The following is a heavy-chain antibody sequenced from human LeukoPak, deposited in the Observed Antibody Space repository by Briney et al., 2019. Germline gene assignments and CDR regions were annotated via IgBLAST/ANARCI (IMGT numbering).Heavy chain of an antibody. J-gene: IGHJ3*02. D-gene: IGHD3-16*01. CDR3: AKDKGGGYGNDGFDI. CDR1: GFIVSSNY. CDR2: IYSGGRT. V-gene: IGHV3-66*01. Sequence: GGSLRLSCAVSGFIVSSNYMTWVRQAPGKGLEWVSVIYSGGRTYYADSVKGRFTTSRDNSKNTLYLQMNSLRAEDTAVYYCAKDKGGGYGNDGFDIWGRGTMVTVSS.